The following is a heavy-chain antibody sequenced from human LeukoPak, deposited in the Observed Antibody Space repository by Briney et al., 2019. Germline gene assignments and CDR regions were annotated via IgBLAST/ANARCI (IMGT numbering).Heavy chain of an antibody. Sequence: GGSLTLSCAASGFTFSSYEMNWVRQPPGKGLEWVSYINSSGSTIYNADPVKGRFTISRDNAKNSLYLQMNSLRAEDTAVYYCARFFWSGYLFDSWGEGTLVTLSS. D-gene: IGHD3-3*01. J-gene: IGHJ4*02. V-gene: IGHV3-48*03. CDR2: INSSGSTI. CDR3: ARFFWSGYLFDS. CDR1: GFTFSSYE.